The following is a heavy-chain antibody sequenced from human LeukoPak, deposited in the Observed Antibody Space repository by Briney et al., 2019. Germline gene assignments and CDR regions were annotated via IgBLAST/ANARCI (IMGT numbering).Heavy chain of an antibody. CDR2: ISSSGSTI. J-gene: IGHJ6*02. Sequence: GGSLRLSCSASGFTFSTYAMHWVRQAPGKGLEWVSYISSSGSTIYYADSVKGRFTISRDNAKNSLYLQMNSLRAEDTAVYYCASARCSGGSCYDYGMDVWGQGTTVTVSS. V-gene: IGHV3-48*03. CDR1: GFTFSTYA. D-gene: IGHD2-15*01. CDR3: ASARCSGGSCYDYGMDV.